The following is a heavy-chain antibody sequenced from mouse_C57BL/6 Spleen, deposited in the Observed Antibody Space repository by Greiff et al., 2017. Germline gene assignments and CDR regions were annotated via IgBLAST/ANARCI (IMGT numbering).Heavy chain of an antibody. CDR2: IYPGSGNT. CDR1: GYTFTDSY. CDR3: ARYGVDWYFDV. D-gene: IGHD1-1*01. Sequence: QVQLQQSGAELVRPGASVKLSCKASGYTFTDSYITWVKQRPGQGLEWIARIYPGSGNTYYNEKFKGKATLTAAKSSSTAYMQLSSLTSEDSAVYFCARYGVDWYFDVWGTGTTVTVSS. V-gene: IGHV1-76*01. J-gene: IGHJ1*03.